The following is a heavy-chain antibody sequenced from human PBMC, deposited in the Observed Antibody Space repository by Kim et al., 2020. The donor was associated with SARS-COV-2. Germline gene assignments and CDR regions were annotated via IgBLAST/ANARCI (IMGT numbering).Heavy chain of an antibody. J-gene: IGHJ5*02. D-gene: IGHD4-17*01. CDR1: GGSISSGGYY. V-gene: IGHV4-31*03. CDR3: ARSHGDYVPGNWFDP. CDR2: IYYSGST. Sequence: SETLSLTCTVSGGSISSGGYYWSWIRQHPGKGLEWIGYIYYSGSTYYNPSLKSRVTISVDTSKNQFSLKLSSVTAADTAVYYCARSHGDYVPGNWFDPWGQGTLVTVSS.